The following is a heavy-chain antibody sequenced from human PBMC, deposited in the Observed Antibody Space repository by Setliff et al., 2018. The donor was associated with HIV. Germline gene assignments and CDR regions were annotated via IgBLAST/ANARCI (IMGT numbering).Heavy chain of an antibody. CDR2: ISSSSSYI. CDR3: AREATPRHSSGWVYFDY. Sequence: PGGSLRLSCAASGFNIIINYVTWVRQAPGKGLEWVSSISSSSSYIYYADSVKGRFTMSRDNAKDSVYLQMNTLRVEDTAVYYCAREATPRHSSGWVYFDYWGQGMMVTVSS. V-gene: IGHV3-21*01. CDR1: GFNIIINY. D-gene: IGHD6-19*01. J-gene: IGHJ4*02.